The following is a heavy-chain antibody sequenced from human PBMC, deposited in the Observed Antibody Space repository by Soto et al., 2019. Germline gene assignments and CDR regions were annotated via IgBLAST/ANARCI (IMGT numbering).Heavy chain of an antibody. V-gene: IGHV3-11*01. D-gene: IGHD2-15*01. Sequence: QVQLVESGGGLVKPGGSLRLSCAASGFTFSDHFMSWIRQAPGQGLGWVSYVSRSGSSIYYADSVKGRFTISRDNAKNSLYLQMNSLRAEDTAVYYCARVPKGVVVAANDYWGQGSLVTVSS. CDR2: VSRSGSSI. CDR3: ARVPKGVVVAANDY. J-gene: IGHJ4*02. CDR1: GFTFSDHF.